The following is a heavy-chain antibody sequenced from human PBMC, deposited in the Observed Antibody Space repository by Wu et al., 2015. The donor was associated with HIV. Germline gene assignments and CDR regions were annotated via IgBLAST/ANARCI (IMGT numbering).Heavy chain of an antibody. CDR2: IVPYNGKI. V-gene: IGHV1-18*01. J-gene: IGHJ4*02. CDR1: GYTFNTYA. D-gene: IGHD3-3*01. CDR3: AREITIPGPCDY. Sequence: QVQLVQSGAELKKPGASVRVSCQASGYTFNTYAITWLRQARGQGLEWMGWIVPYNGKIQYAQKLQGRVTMTTDTSTSTAYMELRSLRSDDTAVYYCAREITIPGPCDYWGQGTLVTVSS.